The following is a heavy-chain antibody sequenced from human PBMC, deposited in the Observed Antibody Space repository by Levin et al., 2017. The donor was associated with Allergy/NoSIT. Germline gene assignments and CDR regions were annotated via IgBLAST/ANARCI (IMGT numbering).Heavy chain of an antibody. CDR3: AKVFDPRSRFVVVAADFDY. Sequence: ETLSLTCAASGFTFSSYAMSWVRQAPGKGLEWVSAISGSGGSTYYADSVKGRFTISRDNSKNTLYLQMNSLRAEDTAVYYCAKVFDPRSRFVVVAADFDYWGQGTLVTVSS. CDR2: ISGSGGST. CDR1: GFTFSSYA. D-gene: IGHD2-15*01. J-gene: IGHJ4*02. V-gene: IGHV3-23*01.